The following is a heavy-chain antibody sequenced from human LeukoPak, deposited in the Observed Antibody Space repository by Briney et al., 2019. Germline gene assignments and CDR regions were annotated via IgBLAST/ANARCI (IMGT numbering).Heavy chain of an antibody. J-gene: IGHJ4*02. CDR1: GFTFTCCW. V-gene: IGHV3-7*01. D-gene: IGHD6-19*01. Sequence: GGSLRLSCAASGFTFTCCWMSWVRQTPGKGLEWVASIKQDGREKFYADSVKGRFTISRDNAKNSLYLQVNSLRAEDTAVYYCASWSSGPRSIFDYWGQGTLVTVSS. CDR3: ASWSSGPRSIFDY. CDR2: IKQDGREK.